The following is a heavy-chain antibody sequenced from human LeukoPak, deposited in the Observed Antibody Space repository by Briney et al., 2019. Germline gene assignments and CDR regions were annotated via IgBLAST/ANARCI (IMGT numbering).Heavy chain of an antibody. CDR1: GFTFSSYG. D-gene: IGHD3-22*01. J-gene: IGHJ2*01. V-gene: IGHV3-33*06. Sequence: PGGSLRLSCAASGFTFSSYGMHWVRQAPGKGLEWVAVIWYDGSNKYYADSVKGRFTISRDDSKNTLFLQMNSLRAEDTAIYYCAKGPVDRSSGYYWYFDPWGRGTLVTVSS. CDR3: AKGPVDRSSGYYWYFDP. CDR2: IWYDGSNK.